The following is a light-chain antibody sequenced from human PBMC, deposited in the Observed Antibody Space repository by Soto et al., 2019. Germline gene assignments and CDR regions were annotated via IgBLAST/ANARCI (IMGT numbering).Light chain of an antibody. CDR1: SSDVGAYNF. CDR2: DVS. CDR3: FSYAGSKKWV. J-gene: IGLJ3*02. V-gene: IGLV2-8*01. Sequence: QSVLTQPPSASGSPGQSVTISCTGTSSDVGAYNFVSWFQQHPGKAPKLMIYDVSKRPSGVPDRFSGPKSDNTASLTVYGLQAEVEGNYYCFSYAGSKKWVFGGGTKLTVL.